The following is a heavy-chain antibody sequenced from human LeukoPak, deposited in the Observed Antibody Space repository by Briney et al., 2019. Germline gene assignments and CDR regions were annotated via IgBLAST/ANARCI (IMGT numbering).Heavy chain of an antibody. V-gene: IGHV4-34*01. D-gene: IGHD3-22*01. J-gene: IGHJ4*02. CDR3: ARGRGYYDSSGSFFGY. CDR2: INHSGST. CDR1: GGSFSGYY. Sequence: SEPLSLTCAVYGGSFSGYYWSWIRQPPGKGLEWIGEINHSGSTNYNPSLKSRVTISVDTSKNQFSLKLSSVTAADTAVYYCARGRGYYDSSGSFFGYWGQGTLVTVSS.